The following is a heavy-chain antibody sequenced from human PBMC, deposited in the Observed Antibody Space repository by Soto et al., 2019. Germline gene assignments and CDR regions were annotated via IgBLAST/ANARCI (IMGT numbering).Heavy chain of an antibody. CDR3: VRDGDAYDFDY. CDR2: ISGSGGST. V-gene: IGHV3-23*01. D-gene: IGHD5-12*01. CDR1: GFTFSSYA. J-gene: IGHJ4*02. Sequence: PGGSLRLSCAASGFTFSSYAMSWVRQAPGKGLEWVSAISGSGGSTYYADSVKGRFTISRDNAKNTLFLQIKSLRAEDTAVYYCVRDGDAYDFDYWGQGTLVTVSS.